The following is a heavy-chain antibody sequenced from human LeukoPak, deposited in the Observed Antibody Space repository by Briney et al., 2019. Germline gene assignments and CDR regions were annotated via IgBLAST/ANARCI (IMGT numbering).Heavy chain of an antibody. V-gene: IGHV4-39*07. J-gene: IGHJ6*03. D-gene: IGHD2-2*01. CDR1: GGSISSSSYY. CDR3: ARSLGYCSSTSCQRDYYYYYYMDV. CDR2: IYYSGST. Sequence: SETLSLTCTVSGGSISSSSYYWGWIRQPPGKGLEWIGSIYYSGSTYYNPSLKSRATISVDTSKNQFSLKLSSVTAADTAVYYCARSLGYCSSTSCQRDYYYYYYMDVWGKGTTVTVSS.